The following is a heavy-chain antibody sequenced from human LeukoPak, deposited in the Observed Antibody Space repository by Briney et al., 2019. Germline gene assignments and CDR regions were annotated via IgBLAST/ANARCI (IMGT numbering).Heavy chain of an antibody. D-gene: IGHD3-10*01. Sequence: SETLSLTCTVSGGSISSSSYYWGWIRQPPGKGLEWIGSIYYSGSTYYNPSLKSRVTISVDTSKNQFSLKLSSVTAADTAVYYCAREGYYGSGSYSEGAFDIWGQGTMVTVSS. J-gene: IGHJ3*02. CDR2: IYYSGST. CDR1: GGSISSSSYY. V-gene: IGHV4-39*07. CDR3: AREGYYGSGSYSEGAFDI.